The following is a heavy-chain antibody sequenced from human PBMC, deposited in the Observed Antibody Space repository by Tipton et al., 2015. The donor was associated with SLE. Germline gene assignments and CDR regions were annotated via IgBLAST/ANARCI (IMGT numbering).Heavy chain of an antibody. Sequence: TLSLTCTVSGGSISSGGYYWSWIRQHPGKGLEWIGYIYYSGSTYYNPSLKSRVTISIDTSKNQFSLKLSSVTAAYTAVYYCARFQGNWNWFDPWGQGTLVTVSS. CDR2: IYYSGST. D-gene: IGHD1-20*01. J-gene: IGHJ5*02. V-gene: IGHV4-31*03. CDR3: ARFQGNWNWFDP. CDR1: GGSISSGGYY.